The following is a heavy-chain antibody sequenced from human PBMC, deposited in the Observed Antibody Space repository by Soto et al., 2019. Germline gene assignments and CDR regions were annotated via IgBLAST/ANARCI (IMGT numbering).Heavy chain of an antibody. J-gene: IGHJ4*01. V-gene: IGHV4-59*08. Sequence: PSETLSLTCSVSGGSISSYYWTWIRQPPGKGLEWIGYIYYSGGTYSNPSLKSRVTISVDTSNNQLSLKLRSVTAADTAVYYCARHDGFSSGWIFDYWGHGTLVTVSS. D-gene: IGHD6-19*01. CDR3: ARHDGFSSGWIFDY. CDR1: GGSISSYY. CDR2: IYYSGGT.